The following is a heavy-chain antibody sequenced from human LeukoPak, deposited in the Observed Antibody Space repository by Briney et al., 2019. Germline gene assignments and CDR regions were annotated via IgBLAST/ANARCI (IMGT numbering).Heavy chain of an antibody. CDR1: GGSISSYY. J-gene: IGHJ5*02. CDR2: IYYSGST. D-gene: IGHD2-2*01. CDR3: ARDGTLGYCSSTSCHGPEVAWFDP. Sequence: SETLSLTCTVSGGSISSYYWSWIRQPPGKGLEWIGYIYYSGSTNYNPSLKSRVTISVDTSKNQFSLKLSSVTAADTAVYYCARDGTLGYCSSTSCHGPEVAWFDPWGQGTLVTVSS. V-gene: IGHV4-59*13.